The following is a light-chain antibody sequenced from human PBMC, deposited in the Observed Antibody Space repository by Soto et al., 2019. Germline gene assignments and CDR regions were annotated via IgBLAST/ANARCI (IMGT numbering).Light chain of an antibody. V-gene: IGLV4-69*01. CDR3: QTWGSGIVV. CDR2: LNSDGSH. CDR1: SGHSNYA. Sequence: QSVLTQSPSASASLGASVKLTFTLSSGHSNYAIAWHQQQSEKGPRYLMKLNSDGSHSTGDGIPDRFSGSSSGAERYLTISSLQSEDEADYYCQTWGSGIVVFGGGTKRTVL. J-gene: IGLJ2*01.